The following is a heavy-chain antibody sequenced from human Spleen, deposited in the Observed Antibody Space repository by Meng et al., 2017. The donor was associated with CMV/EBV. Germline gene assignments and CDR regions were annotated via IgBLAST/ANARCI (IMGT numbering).Heavy chain of an antibody. Sequence: GGSLRLSCAASGFTFSNYAMTWVRQAPGKGLEWVSSISGSGDSTYYADSVKGRLTISRDNSKNSLYLQMNSLRAEDTAVYYCAGFGVAITNGMDVWGQGTTVTVSS. CDR2: ISGSGDST. CDR3: AGFGVAITNGMDV. CDR1: GFTFSNYA. D-gene: IGHD3-3*01. V-gene: IGHV3-23*01. J-gene: IGHJ6*02.